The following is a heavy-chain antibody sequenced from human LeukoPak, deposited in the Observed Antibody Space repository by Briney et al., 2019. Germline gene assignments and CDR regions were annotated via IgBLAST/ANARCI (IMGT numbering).Heavy chain of an antibody. CDR3: ARAITIFGVASFDY. D-gene: IGHD3-3*01. Sequence: ASVKVSCKASSYTFTSYGISWVRQAPGQGLEWMGWISAYNGNTNYAQKLQGRVTMTTDTSTSTAYMELRSLRSDDTAVYYCARAITIFGVASFDYWGQGTLVTVSS. CDR1: SYTFTSYG. CDR2: ISAYNGNT. J-gene: IGHJ4*02. V-gene: IGHV1-18*01.